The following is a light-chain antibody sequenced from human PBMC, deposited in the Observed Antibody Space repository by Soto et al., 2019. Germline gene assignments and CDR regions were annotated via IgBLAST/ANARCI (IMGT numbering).Light chain of an antibody. V-gene: IGLV1-47*01. CDR1: SSNIGSNY. J-gene: IGLJ1*01. CDR2: RNN. CDR3: QSYDSSLSGVA. Sequence: QSVLTQPPSASGTPGQRVTISCSGSSSNIGSNYVYWYQQLPGTAPKLLIYRNNQRPSGVPDRFSGSKSGTSASLAISGLRYEDEADYYCQSYDSSLSGVAFGTGTKLTVL.